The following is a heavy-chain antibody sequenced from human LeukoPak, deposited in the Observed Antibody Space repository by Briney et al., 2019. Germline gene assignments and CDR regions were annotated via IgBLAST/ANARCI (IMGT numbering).Heavy chain of an antibody. V-gene: IGHV3-20*04. D-gene: IGHD2-15*01. Sequence: GGSLRLSCAASGFTFDDYGMVWVRQAPGKGLEWVSGINWYGGNTVYADSVTGRFTISRDNDKNSLYLQMNSLRAEDTALYYCARATYCSVGACYFDYWGQGTLVTVSS. CDR1: GFTFDDYG. CDR2: INWYGGNT. CDR3: ARATYCSVGACYFDY. J-gene: IGHJ4*02.